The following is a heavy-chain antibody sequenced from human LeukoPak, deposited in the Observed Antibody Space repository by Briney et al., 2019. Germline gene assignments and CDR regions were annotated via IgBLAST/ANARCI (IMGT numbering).Heavy chain of an antibody. CDR2: IYSGGST. D-gene: IGHD3-9*01. J-gene: IGHJ4*02. CDR1: GFTVSSNY. Sequence: GGSLRLSCAASGFTVSSNYMSWVRQAPGKGLEWVSVIYSGGSTYYADSVKGRFTISRDNSKNTLYLQMNSLRAEDTAVYYCARDSPRTGRYFDWLLFDYWGQGTLVTISS. CDR3: ARDSPRTGRYFDWLLFDY. V-gene: IGHV3-66*01.